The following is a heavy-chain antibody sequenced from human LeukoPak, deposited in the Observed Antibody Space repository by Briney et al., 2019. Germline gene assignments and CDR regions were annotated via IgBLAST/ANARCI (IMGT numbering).Heavy chain of an antibody. J-gene: IGHJ6*03. V-gene: IGHV1-69*05. D-gene: IGHD6-13*01. CDR2: IIPIFGTA. CDR1: GGTFSSYA. Sequence: ASVKVSCKASGGTFSSYAISWVRQAPGQGLEWMGGIIPIFGTANYAQKFQGRVTITTDESTSTAYMELSSLRSEDTAVYYCARTRKNSSSWRGYYYYMDVWGKGTTVTVSS. CDR3: ARTRKNSSSWRGYYYYMDV.